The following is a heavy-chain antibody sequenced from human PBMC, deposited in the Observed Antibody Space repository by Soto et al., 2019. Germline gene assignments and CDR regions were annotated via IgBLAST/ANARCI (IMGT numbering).Heavy chain of an antibody. D-gene: IGHD2-15*01. Sequence: SETLSLSCAVSGGSISSGGYSWTWIRQPPGKGLEWIGYIYHSGNTYYNPSLKSRVTISGDRSKNQFTLNLSSVTAADTAVYYCASNVAPDDAMHVWGPGTMVT. CDR1: GGSISSGGYS. V-gene: IGHV4-30-2*01. J-gene: IGHJ3*01. CDR2: IYHSGNT. CDR3: ASNVAPDDAMHV.